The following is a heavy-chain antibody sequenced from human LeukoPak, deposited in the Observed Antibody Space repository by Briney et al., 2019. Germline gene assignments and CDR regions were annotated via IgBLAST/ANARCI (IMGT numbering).Heavy chain of an antibody. D-gene: IGHD7-27*01. Sequence: PSETLSLTCAVYGGSFSGYYWSWIRQPPGKGLEWIGEINHSGSTTYNPSLKSRVTISVDTSKNQFSLKLSSVTAADTAVYYCASLTGDGDYWGQGTLVTVSS. CDR1: GGSFSGYY. V-gene: IGHV4-34*01. J-gene: IGHJ4*02. CDR3: ASLTGDGDY. CDR2: INHSGST.